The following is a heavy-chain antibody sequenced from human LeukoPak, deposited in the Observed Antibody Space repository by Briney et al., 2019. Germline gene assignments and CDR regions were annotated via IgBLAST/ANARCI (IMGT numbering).Heavy chain of an antibody. CDR3: SSPRDSNGWFYFDH. Sequence: GGSLRLSCAASGLTFDNFNMFWVRQAPGKRLEWFSAIHSTSKYIYYADSVKGRFTVSRDNAKNSLYLQMDSLRDEDTAVYYCSSPRDSNGWFYFDHWGQGTLVTVSS. J-gene: IGHJ4*02. CDR2: IHSTSKYI. CDR1: GLTFDNFN. D-gene: IGHD6-19*01. V-gene: IGHV3-21*01.